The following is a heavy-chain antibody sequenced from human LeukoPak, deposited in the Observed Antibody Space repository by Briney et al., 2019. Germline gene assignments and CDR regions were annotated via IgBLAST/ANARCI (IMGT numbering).Heavy chain of an antibody. Sequence: SETLSLTCTVSGGSISSYYWSWIRQPPGKGLEWIGYIYYSGSTNYNPSLKSRVTISVDTSKNQFSLKLSSVTAADTAVYYCARLGLDYXXXVSDYWGQGTLVTVSS. J-gene: IGHJ4*02. V-gene: IGHV4-59*12. CDR3: ARLGLDYXXXVSDY. D-gene: IGHD4-11*01. CDR2: IYYSGST. CDR1: GGSISSYY.